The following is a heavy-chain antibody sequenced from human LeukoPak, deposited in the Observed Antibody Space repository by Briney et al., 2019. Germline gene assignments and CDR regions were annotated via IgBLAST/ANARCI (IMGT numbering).Heavy chain of an antibody. D-gene: IGHD3-10*01. CDR3: ARSRRFGEKPFDY. J-gene: IGHJ4*02. CDR1: GYTFTGYY. Sequence: ASVKVPCKASGYTFTGYYMHWVRQAPGQGLEWMGIINPSGGSTSYAQKFQGRVTMTRDTSTSTVYMELSSLRSEDTAVYYCARSRRFGEKPFDYWGQGTLVTVSS. V-gene: IGHV1-46*01. CDR2: INPSGGST.